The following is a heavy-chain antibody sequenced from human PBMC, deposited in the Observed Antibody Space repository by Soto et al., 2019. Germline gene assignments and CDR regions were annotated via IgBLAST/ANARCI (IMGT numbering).Heavy chain of an antibody. CDR3: ARIGLTIFGVVKMGAFDI. D-gene: IGHD3-3*01. CDR2: ISAYNGNT. CDR1: GYTFASCG. Sequence: ASVTVSCKASGYTFASCGISWVRQATGQGLEWMGWISAYNGNTNYAQKLQGRVTMTTDTSTSTAYMELRSLRSDDTAVYYCARIGLTIFGVVKMGAFDIWGQGTMVTVSS. J-gene: IGHJ3*02. V-gene: IGHV1-18*01.